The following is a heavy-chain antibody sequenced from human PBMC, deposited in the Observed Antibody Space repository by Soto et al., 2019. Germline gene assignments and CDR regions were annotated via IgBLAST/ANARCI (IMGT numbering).Heavy chain of an antibody. J-gene: IGHJ4*02. CDR3: ARGPVAGTFDY. Sequence: PGGSLRLSCAASGFTSNNYAMSWVRQAPGKGLEWVSTLSGSGGSTYYADSVKGRFTISRDNSKNTLYLQMSSLRAEDTAVYYSARGPVAGTFDYWGQGTLVTVSS. CDR1: GFTSNNYA. V-gene: IGHV3-23*01. D-gene: IGHD6-19*01. CDR2: LSGSGGST.